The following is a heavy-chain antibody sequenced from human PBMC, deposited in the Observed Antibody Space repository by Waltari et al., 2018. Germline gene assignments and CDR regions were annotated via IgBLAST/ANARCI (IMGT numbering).Heavy chain of an antibody. CDR2: IRYDGSNK. D-gene: IGHD3-3*01. J-gene: IGHJ4*02. Sequence: QVQLVESGGGVVQPGGSLRLSCAASGFTFSSYGMHWVRQAPGKGLEWVAFIRYDGSNKYYADSVKGRFTISRDNSKNTLYLQMNSLRAEDTAMYYCAKVGSKKTIFLFDYWGQGTLVTVSS. CDR1: GFTFSSYG. V-gene: IGHV3-30*02. CDR3: AKVGSKKTIFLFDY.